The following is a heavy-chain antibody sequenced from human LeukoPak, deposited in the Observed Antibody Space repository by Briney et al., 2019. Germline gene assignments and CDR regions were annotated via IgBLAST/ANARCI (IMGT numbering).Heavy chain of an antibody. CDR3: ARDLVHCSGGSCYYILDY. CDR2: IYTSGST. V-gene: IGHV4-4*07. Sequence: SETLSLTCTVSGGSISSYYWSWIRQPAGRGLEWIGRIYTSGSTNYNPSLKSRVTMSVDTSKNQLSLKLSSVTAAGTAVYYCARDLVHCSGGSCYYILDYWGQGTLVTVSS. CDR1: GGSISSYY. D-gene: IGHD2-15*01. J-gene: IGHJ4*02.